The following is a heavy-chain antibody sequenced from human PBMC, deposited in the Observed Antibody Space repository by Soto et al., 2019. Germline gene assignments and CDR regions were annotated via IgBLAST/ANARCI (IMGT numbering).Heavy chain of an antibody. CDR1: GYTFTSYG. D-gene: IGHD1-1*01. V-gene: IGHV1-18*01. J-gene: IGHJ3*02. Sequence: ASVKVSCKASGYTFTSYGISWVRQAPGQGLEWMGWISAYNGNTNYAQKLQGRVTMTTDTSTSTAYMELRSLRSDDTAVYYCAREPSERTWNDAFDIWGQGTMVTVSS. CDR3: AREPSERTWNDAFDI. CDR2: ISAYNGNT.